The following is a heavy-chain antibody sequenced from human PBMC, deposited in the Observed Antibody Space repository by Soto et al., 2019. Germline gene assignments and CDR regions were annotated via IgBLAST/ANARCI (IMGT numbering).Heavy chain of an antibody. CDR3: AKGFGHDWAFDY. V-gene: IGHV3-30*18. J-gene: IGHJ4*02. CDR1: GFSFSTYG. CDR2: ISNDGSNK. D-gene: IGHD3-16*01. Sequence: QVHLVESGGGVVQPGRSLRLSCAASGFSFSTYGMHWVRQAPGKGLEWVAFISNDGSNKYYADSVKGRFTISRDNSKNTLYLQMSSLRAEDTAVYYCAKGFGHDWAFDYWGQGTLVTVSS.